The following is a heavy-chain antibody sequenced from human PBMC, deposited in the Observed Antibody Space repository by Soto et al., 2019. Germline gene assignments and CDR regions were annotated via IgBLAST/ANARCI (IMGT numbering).Heavy chain of an antibody. V-gene: IGHV1-3*01. D-gene: IGHD4-17*01. J-gene: IGHJ4*02. CDR2: INAGNGNT. CDR1: GYTFTSYA. CDR3: ARNGAFGGYGDLDY. Sequence: ASVKVSCKASGYTFTSYAMHWVRQAPGQRLEWMGWINAGNGNTKYSQKFQGRVTITRDTSASTAYMELSSLRSEDTAVYYCARNGAFGGYGDLDYWGQGTLVTVSS.